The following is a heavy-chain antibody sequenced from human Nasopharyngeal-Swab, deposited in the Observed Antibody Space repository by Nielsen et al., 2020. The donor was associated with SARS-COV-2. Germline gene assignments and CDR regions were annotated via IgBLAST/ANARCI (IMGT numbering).Heavy chain of an antibody. V-gene: IGHV3-23*01. CDR2: ISGSGGST. D-gene: IGHD2-15*01. J-gene: IGHJ6*02. Sequence: GESLKISCAASGFTFSSYAMSWVRQAPGKGLEWVSAISGSGGSTYYADSVKGRFTISRDNSKNTLYLQMNNLRAEDTAVYYCARGYCSSGSCYAKHYGMDVWGQGTTVTVSS. CDR3: ARGYCSSGSCYAKHYGMDV. CDR1: GFTFSSYA.